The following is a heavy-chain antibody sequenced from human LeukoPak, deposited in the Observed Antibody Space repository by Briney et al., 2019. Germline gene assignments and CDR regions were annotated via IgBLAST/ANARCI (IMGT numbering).Heavy chain of an antibody. J-gene: IGHJ4*02. CDR1: GFTFSSYG. Sequence: GGSLRFSCAASGFTFSSYGMHWVRQAPGKGLEWVAVIWYDGSNKYYADSVKGRFTISRDNSKNTLYLQMNSLRAEDTAVYYCAREGRRWFGELLVDYWGQGTLVTVSS. CDR3: AREGRRWFGELLVDY. V-gene: IGHV3-33*01. D-gene: IGHD3-10*01. CDR2: IWYDGSNK.